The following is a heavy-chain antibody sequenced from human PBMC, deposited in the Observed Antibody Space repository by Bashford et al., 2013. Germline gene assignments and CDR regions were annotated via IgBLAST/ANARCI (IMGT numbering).Heavy chain of an antibody. CDR2: INPNSGGT. D-gene: IGHD2-8*01. CDR1: GYTFSGYY. Sequence: VASVKVSCKASGYTFSGYYMHWVRQAPGQGLEWMGWINPNSGGTNYAQKFQGRVTMTRDTSITTAYMELSRLRSDDTAVYYCARSAYLGYCTNGVCYVGDYWGQGTLVTVSS. V-gene: IGHV1-2*02. CDR3: ARSAYLGYCTNGVCYVGDY. J-gene: IGHJ4*02.